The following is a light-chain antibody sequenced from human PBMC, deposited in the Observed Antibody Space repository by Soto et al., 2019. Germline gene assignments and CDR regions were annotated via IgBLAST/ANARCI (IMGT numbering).Light chain of an antibody. CDR2: DAS. CDR1: QSISSW. J-gene: IGKJ1*01. Sequence: DIQMTQSPSTLSAAVGERGTRRCRDSQSISSWLAWYQQKPGKAPKLLIYDASSLESGVPSRFSGSGSGTEFTLTISSLQPDDFATYYCQQYNSYWTFGQGTKVDI. CDR3: QQYNSYWT. V-gene: IGKV1-5*01.